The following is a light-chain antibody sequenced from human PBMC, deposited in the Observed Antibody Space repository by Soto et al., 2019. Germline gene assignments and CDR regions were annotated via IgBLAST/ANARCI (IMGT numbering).Light chain of an antibody. Sequence: QSVLTQPPSASGTPGQRVTISCSGSSSNIGSNTVNWYQQLPGTAPKLLIYSNIQRPSGVPDRFSGSKSGTSASLAISGLQSEDEADDYCAAWDDSLNGYVFGTGTKLTVL. CDR3: AAWDDSLNGYV. V-gene: IGLV1-44*01. CDR2: SNI. CDR1: SSNIGSNT. J-gene: IGLJ1*01.